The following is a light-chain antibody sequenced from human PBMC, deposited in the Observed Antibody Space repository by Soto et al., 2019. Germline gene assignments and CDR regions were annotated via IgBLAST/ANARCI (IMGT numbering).Light chain of an antibody. CDR3: TSYTSTSTYV. Sequence: QSSLPQPASVSGSPGQSITISCTGTSSDIGGYNYVSWSQQHPGKAPKLMIYEVSNRPSGVSNRFSGSKSGNTASLTISGLQAEDEADYYCTSYTSTSTYVFGTGTKVTVL. V-gene: IGLV2-14*01. CDR2: EVS. J-gene: IGLJ1*01. CDR1: SSDIGGYNY.